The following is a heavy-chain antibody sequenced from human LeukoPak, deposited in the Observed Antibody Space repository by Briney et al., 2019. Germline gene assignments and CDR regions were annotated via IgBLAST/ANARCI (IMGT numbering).Heavy chain of an antibody. CDR2: IYYSGST. Sequence: SETLSLTCTVSGGSISSYYWSWLRQPPGKGLEWIGYIYYSGSTNYNPSLKSRVTISVDTSKNQFSLKLSSVTAADTAVYYCARVSAGFEVQYYYYYGMDVWGQGTTVTVSS. V-gene: IGHV4-59*08. CDR1: GGSISSYY. D-gene: IGHD6-13*01. CDR3: ARVSAGFEVQYYYYYGMDV. J-gene: IGHJ6*02.